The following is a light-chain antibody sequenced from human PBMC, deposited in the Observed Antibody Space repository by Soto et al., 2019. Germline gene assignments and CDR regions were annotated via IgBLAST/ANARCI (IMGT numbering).Light chain of an antibody. Sequence: VLTQFPCTLSLSPGERATLSCRASQRVSSNYLAWYQQKPGQAPRLLISGASSRAAGIPDRFSGSGSETDFTLTISRLEPDDFAVYQCQQYGDSHPTFGQGTKVDIK. CDR3: QQYGDSHPT. CDR1: QRVSSNY. J-gene: IGKJ1*01. V-gene: IGKV3-20*01. CDR2: GAS.